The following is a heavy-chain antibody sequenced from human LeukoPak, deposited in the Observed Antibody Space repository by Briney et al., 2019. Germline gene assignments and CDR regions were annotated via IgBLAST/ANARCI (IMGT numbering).Heavy chain of an antibody. Sequence: ASVTVSCQASRGTFSNYAISGVRQPPGQGREWMGRIIPIFGTANYAQKFQGRVTITTDEATSTAYMELSSLRSEDTAVYYCARDQGYYGSGSYYYGYWGQGTLVTVSS. D-gene: IGHD3-10*01. CDR1: RGTFSNYA. CDR3: ARDQGYYGSGSYYYGY. CDR2: IIPIFGTA. J-gene: IGHJ4*02. V-gene: IGHV1-69*05.